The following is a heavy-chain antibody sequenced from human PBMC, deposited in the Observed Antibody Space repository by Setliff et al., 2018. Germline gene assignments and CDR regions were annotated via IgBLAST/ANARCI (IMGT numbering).Heavy chain of an antibody. CDR1: GGTFSSYG. V-gene: IGHV1-69*13. D-gene: IGHD2-2*03. CDR2: IIPIFGLP. Sequence: SVKVSCKASGGTFSSYGLSWVRQAPGQGLKWLGRIIPIFGLPVYAQKFQGRVTFTADGSTSTAYMELSSLRSEDTAVYYCAREWVDIRMDGALDMWGQGTLVTVSS. J-gene: IGHJ3*02. CDR3: AREWVDIRMDGALDM.